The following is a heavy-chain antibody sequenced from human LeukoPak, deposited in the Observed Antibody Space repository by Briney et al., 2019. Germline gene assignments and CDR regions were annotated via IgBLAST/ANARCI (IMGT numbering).Heavy chain of an antibody. CDR3: ARGPYPLVY. V-gene: IGHV4-34*01. CDR1: GGSFRGYY. CDR2: VNHSGST. J-gene: IGHJ4*02. D-gene: IGHD2-2*01. Sequence: PSETLSLTCAVYGGSFRGYYWSWIRHPPGKGLEWIGEVNHSGSTNYNPSLKSRVTISVDTSKSQFSLKLNSVTAADTAVYYCARGPYPLVYWDQGTLVTVSS.